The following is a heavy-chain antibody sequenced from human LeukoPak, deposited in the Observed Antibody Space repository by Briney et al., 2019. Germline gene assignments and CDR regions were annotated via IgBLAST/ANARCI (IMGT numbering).Heavy chain of an antibody. CDR3: ARERGYSSSAFDI. CDR2: ISRSSTTI. D-gene: IGHD5-18*01. J-gene: IGHJ3*02. Sequence: PGGSLRLSCAASGFTFSDYYMSWIRQAPGKGLEWVSYISRSSTTIYYADSVKGRFTISRDNVKNSLYLQMNSLRAEDTALYYCARERGYSSSAFDIWGQGTMVTVSS. CDR1: GFTFSDYY. V-gene: IGHV3-11*04.